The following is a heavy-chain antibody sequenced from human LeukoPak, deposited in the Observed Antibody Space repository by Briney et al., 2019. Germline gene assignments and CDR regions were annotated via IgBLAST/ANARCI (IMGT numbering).Heavy chain of an antibody. CDR3: ARLLAYKSTWFDY. D-gene: IGHD2/OR15-2a*01. V-gene: IGHV4-61*01. CDR2: IYHNGNT. J-gene: IGHJ4*02. Sequence: SETLSLTCTVSGGSVSSGSYYWSWIRQPPGKGLEWIGYIYHNGNTNYNPSLKGRITISVDTSENQFSLKLNSVTAADTAVYYCARLLAYKSTWFDYWGQGILVTVSS. CDR1: GGSVSSGSYY.